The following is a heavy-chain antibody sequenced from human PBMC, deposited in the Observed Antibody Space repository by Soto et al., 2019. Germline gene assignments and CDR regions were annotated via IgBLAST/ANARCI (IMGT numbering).Heavy chain of an antibody. CDR1: GGSISSGGYY. CDR2: IYYSGRT. Sequence: QVQLQESGPGLVKPSQTLSLTCTVSGGSISSGGYYWSWIRQHPGKGLEWIGYIYYSGRTYYNPSLMSRVTISVDTSKNQFSLKLSSVTAAATAVYYCARDGAEQPGAFAIWGQGTMVTVSS. D-gene: IGHD6-13*01. V-gene: IGHV4-31*03. J-gene: IGHJ3*02. CDR3: ARDGAEQPGAFAI.